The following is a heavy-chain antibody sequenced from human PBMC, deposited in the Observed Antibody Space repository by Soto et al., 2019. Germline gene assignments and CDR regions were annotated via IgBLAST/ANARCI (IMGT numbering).Heavy chain of an antibody. Sequence: SETLSLTCTVSGDSIRSTTYYWGWIRQPPGKGLEWIGNIYYSGRTNYNPSLKGRVNISLDMSNNQFSLKLSSVTAADTAVYYCATHNWNLDPWGQGTLVTVSS. CDR1: GDSIRSTTYY. CDR2: IYYSGRT. V-gene: IGHV4-39*01. D-gene: IGHD1-7*01. J-gene: IGHJ1*01. CDR3: ATHNWNLDP.